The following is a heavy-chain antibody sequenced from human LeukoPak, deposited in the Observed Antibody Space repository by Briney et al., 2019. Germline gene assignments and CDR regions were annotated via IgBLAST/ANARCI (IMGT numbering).Heavy chain of an antibody. D-gene: IGHD6-13*01. V-gene: IGHV4-38-2*02. CDR1: GYSISSGYY. CDR2: IYNSGVT. J-gene: IGHJ5*02. CDR3: ARAYHSSWYLNWLAP. Sequence: SETLSLTCTVSGYSISSGYYWGWIRQSPGKVLEWIGSIYNSGVTYYNPSLKSRVTISLDTSENQFSLRLTSVPAAHPAVYYCARAYHSSWYLNWLAPWGQETLVTVSS.